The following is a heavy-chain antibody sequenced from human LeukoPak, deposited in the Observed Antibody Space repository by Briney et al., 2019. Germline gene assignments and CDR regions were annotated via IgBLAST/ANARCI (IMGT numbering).Heavy chain of an antibody. CDR2: INAGNGNT. CDR3: ARGIGYSSSWYIEDWFDP. CDR1: GYTFTSYA. V-gene: IGHV1-3*01. Sequence: ASVKVSCKASGYTFTSYAMHWVRQAPGQRLEWMGWINAGNGNTKYSQKFQGRVTITRDTSASTAYMELSSLRSEDTAVYYCARGIGYSSSWYIEDWFDPWGQGTLVTVSS. D-gene: IGHD6-13*01. J-gene: IGHJ5*02.